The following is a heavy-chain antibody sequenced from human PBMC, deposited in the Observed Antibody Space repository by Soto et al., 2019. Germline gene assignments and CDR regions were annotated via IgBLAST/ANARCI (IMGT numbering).Heavy chain of an antibody. V-gene: IGHV3-48*03. Sequence: EVQLVESGGGLVQPGGSLRLSCAASGFTFSSYEMNWVRQAPGKGLEWVSYISSSGSTIYYADSVKGRFTNSRDNAKNSRYLQMNSLRAEDTAVYYCAYIGYSSGWYGGEVDYWGQGTPVTVSS. CDR2: ISSSGSTI. CDR1: GFTFSSYE. CDR3: AYIGYSSGWYGGEVDY. J-gene: IGHJ4*02. D-gene: IGHD6-19*01.